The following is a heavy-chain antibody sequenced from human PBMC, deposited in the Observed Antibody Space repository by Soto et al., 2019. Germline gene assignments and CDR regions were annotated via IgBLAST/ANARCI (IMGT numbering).Heavy chain of an antibody. J-gene: IGHJ4*02. CDR2: IYHSGST. CDR1: GGSISSGGYS. V-gene: IGHV4-30-2*01. CDR3: ASSSASPAIDY. Sequence: QLQLQESGSGLVKPSQTLSLTCAVSGGSISSGGYSWSWIRQPPGKGLEWIGYIYHSGSTYYNPSLSRRITISVDRSKNQFSLKLSSVTAADTAVYYCASSSASPAIDYWGQGTLVTVSS. D-gene: IGHD6-6*01.